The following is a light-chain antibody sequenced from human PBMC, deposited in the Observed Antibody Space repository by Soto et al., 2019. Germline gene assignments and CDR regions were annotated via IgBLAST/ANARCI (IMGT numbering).Light chain of an antibody. V-gene: IGKV3-15*01. CDR3: QRYNNWPLT. J-gene: IGKJ4*01. Sequence: EIVMTQSPATLSVSPGERATLSCRASQGIGSTLAWYQQKPGRTPRLLIYGASTRATGVPARFSGSGSGTEFTLTINSLQSEDFAVYYCQRYNNWPLTFGGGTKVEIK. CDR2: GAS. CDR1: QGIGST.